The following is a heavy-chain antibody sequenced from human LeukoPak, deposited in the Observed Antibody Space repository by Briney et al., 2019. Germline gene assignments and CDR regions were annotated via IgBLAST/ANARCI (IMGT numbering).Heavy chain of an antibody. V-gene: IGHV1-18*01. CDR3: ARDTRSSGWYSPYDY. J-gene: IGHJ4*02. CDR1: GYTFTSYG. CDR2: ISAYNGNT. Sequence: ASVKVSCKASGYTFTSYGIIWVRQAPGQGLEWMGWISAYNGNTNYAQKLQGRVTMTTDTSTSTAYMELRSLRSDDTAVYYCARDTRSSGWYSPYDYWGQGTLVTVSS. D-gene: IGHD6-19*01.